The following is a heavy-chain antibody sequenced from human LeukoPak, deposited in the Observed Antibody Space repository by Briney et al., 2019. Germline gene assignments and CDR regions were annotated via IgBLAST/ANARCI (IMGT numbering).Heavy chain of an antibody. D-gene: IGHD3-3*01. Sequence: PGGFLRLSCAASGFTFSSYSMNWVRQAPGKGLEWVSSISSSSSYIYYADSVKGRFTISRDNAKNSLYLQMNSLRAEDTAVYYCARDGFFEGVVTYFDYWGQGTLVTVSS. CDR2: ISSSSSYI. V-gene: IGHV3-21*01. CDR3: ARDGFFEGVVTYFDY. J-gene: IGHJ4*02. CDR1: GFTFSSYS.